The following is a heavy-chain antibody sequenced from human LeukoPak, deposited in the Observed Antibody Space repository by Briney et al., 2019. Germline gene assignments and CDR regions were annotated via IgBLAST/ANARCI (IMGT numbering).Heavy chain of an antibody. J-gene: IGHJ6*04. D-gene: IGHD3-10*02. CDR3: AELGITMIGGV. CDR2: ISSSSSYI. V-gene: IGHV3-21*01. CDR1: QFTFSNFV. Sequence: GGTLRLSCAASQFTFSNFVMSWVRQAPGKGLEWVSSISSSSSYIYYADSVKGRFTISRDNAKNSLYLQMNSLRAEDTAVYYCAELGITMIGGVWGKGTTVTISS.